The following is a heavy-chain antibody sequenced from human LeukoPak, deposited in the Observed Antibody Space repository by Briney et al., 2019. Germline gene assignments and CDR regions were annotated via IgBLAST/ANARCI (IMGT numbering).Heavy chain of an antibody. J-gene: IGHJ4*02. V-gene: IGHV3-66*01. CDR3: ARDLNTVVRGGNSPNFFDY. Sequence: GGSLRLSCAVSGFTVSSNYMSWVRQAPGKGLELVSIIYSGGNPYYADSVKGRFTISRDISKNTVYLQMNSLRPEDTAVYYCARDLNTVVRGGNSPNFFDYWGQGTLVTVSS. D-gene: IGHD3-10*01. CDR2: IYSGGNP. CDR1: GFTVSSNY.